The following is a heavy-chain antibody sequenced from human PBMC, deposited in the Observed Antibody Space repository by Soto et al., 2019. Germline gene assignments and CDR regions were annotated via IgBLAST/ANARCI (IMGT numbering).Heavy chain of an antibody. CDR2: INHSGST. Sequence: RSETLSLTCAVYGGSFSGYYWILIRQPPGKGLEWIGEINHSGSTNYNPSLKSRVTISVDTSKNQFSLKLSSVTAADTAVYYCARGPSYYDTNGYFDYWGQGTLVTVSS. CDR1: GGSFSGYY. CDR3: ARGPSYYDTNGYFDY. J-gene: IGHJ4*02. D-gene: IGHD3-22*01. V-gene: IGHV4-34*01.